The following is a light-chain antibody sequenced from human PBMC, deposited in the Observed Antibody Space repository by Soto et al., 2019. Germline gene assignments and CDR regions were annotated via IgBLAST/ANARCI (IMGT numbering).Light chain of an antibody. Sequence: EIVLTQSPGTLSLSPGERATLSCRASQSVSSSYLAWYQQKPGQAPRLLIYGASSRATGIPDRFSGSGSGTDVTLTISRLEPEDCAVYYCQQYGSSPYTFGQGTKLDIK. V-gene: IGKV3-20*01. J-gene: IGKJ2*01. CDR2: GAS. CDR1: QSVSSSY. CDR3: QQYGSSPYT.